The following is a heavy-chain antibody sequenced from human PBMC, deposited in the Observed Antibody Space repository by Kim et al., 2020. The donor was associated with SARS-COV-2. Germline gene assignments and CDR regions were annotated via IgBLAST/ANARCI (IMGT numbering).Heavy chain of an antibody. CDR3: ATGYSYGYSGY. D-gene: IGHD5-18*01. V-gene: IGHV1-69*01. J-gene: IGHJ4*02. CDR2: A. Sequence: ANYAHKLQGRVRITADGSTSTAYMELSSLRSEDTAVYYCATGYSYGYSGYWGQGTLVTVSS.